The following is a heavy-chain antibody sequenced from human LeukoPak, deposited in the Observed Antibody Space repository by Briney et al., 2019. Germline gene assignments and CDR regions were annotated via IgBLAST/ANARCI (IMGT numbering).Heavy chain of an antibody. CDR3: AGSSRIPLNWFDP. Sequence: PSETLSLTCTVSGGSISSYYWSWIRQPPGKGLEWIGYIYYSGSTNYNPSLKSRVTISVDTSKNQFSLKLSSVTAADTAVYYCAGSSRIPLNWFDPWSQGTLVTVSS. CDR1: GGSISSYY. D-gene: IGHD2-15*01. CDR2: IYYSGST. V-gene: IGHV4-59*01. J-gene: IGHJ5*02.